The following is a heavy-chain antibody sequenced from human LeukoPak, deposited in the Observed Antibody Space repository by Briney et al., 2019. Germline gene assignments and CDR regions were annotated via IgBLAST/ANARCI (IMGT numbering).Heavy chain of an antibody. J-gene: IGHJ4*02. CDR2: IKQDGSEK. CDR3: APGVGYCSGGSCPLLDY. V-gene: IGHV3-7*03. CDR1: GFTFGSYR. D-gene: IGHD2-15*01. Sequence: GGSLRLSCAASGFTFGSYRMSWVRQAPGKGLEWVAIIKQDGSEKYYVDSVKGRFTISRDNAKNSLYLQLNSLKTEDTAVYYCAPGVGYCSGGSCPLLDYWGQGTLVTVSS.